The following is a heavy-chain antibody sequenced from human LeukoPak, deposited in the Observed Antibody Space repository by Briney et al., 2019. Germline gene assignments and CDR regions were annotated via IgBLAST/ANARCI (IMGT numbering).Heavy chain of an antibody. CDR2: MNANNGDT. D-gene: IGHD1-1*01. Sequence: ASVKVSCKASGYTFTSYHINWVRQATGQGLEWMGWMNANNGDTAYAQRFQGRVTMTINTSISTAYMELSSLRSEDTAVYYCARDPGTNVLGIWGQGTKVTVSS. V-gene: IGHV1-8*01. CDR1: GYTFTSYH. J-gene: IGHJ3*02. CDR3: ARDPGTNVLGI.